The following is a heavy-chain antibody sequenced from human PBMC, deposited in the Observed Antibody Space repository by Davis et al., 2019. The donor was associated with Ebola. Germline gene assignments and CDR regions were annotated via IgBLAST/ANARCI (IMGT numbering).Heavy chain of an antibody. CDR1: GGSFSGYY. D-gene: IGHD6-19*01. CDR3: ALAVDYYYGMDV. V-gene: IGHV4-34*01. CDR2: INHSGST. J-gene: IGHJ6*02. Sequence: MPGGSLRLSCAVYGGSFSGYYWSWIRQPPGKGLEWIGEINHSGSTNYNPSLKSRVTISVDTSKNQFSLKLSSVTAADTAVYYCALAVDYYYGMDVWGQGTTVTVSS.